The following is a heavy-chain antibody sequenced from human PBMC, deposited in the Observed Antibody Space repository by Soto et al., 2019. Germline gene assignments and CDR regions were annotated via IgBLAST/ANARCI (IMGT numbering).Heavy chain of an antibody. CDR3: ARGEVGPNGGYFQH. CDR1: CYTFTSYG. J-gene: IGHJ1*01. CDR2: ISVYSGNT. D-gene: IGHD1-26*01. Sequence: SEKVSFKASCYTFTSYGISWVRQGPGQGLEWMGWISVYSGNTNYAQKLQGRVTMTTDTSTSIAYMELRSLRSDDTAVYYCARGEVGPNGGYFQHWGQGTLVTVSS. V-gene: IGHV1-18*04.